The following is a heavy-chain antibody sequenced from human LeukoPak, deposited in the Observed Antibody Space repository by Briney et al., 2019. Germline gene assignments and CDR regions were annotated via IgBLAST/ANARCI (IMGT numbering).Heavy chain of an antibody. J-gene: IGHJ4*02. CDR2: ISGSGGST. CDR1: GFTFSSYG. D-gene: IGHD6-13*01. CDR3: AKAWIAAAGAWYALFDY. Sequence: GGSLRLSCAASGFTFSSYGMSWVRQAPGKGLEWVSAISGSGGSTYYAGSVKGRFTISRDNSKNTLYLQMNSLRAEDTAVYYCAKAWIAAAGAWYALFDYWGQGTLVTVSS. V-gene: IGHV3-23*01.